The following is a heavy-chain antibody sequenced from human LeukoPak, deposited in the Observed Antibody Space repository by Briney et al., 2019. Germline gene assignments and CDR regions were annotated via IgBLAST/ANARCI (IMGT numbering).Heavy chain of an antibody. V-gene: IGHV3-21*04. J-gene: IGHJ4*02. D-gene: IGHD3-22*01. CDR3: AKYRGDLYYDSSGYYPTFDY. CDR2: ISSSGSYI. Sequence: GGSLRLSCAASRFTFSSYSMNWVRQAPGMGLEWVSSISSSGSYIHYADSVKGRFTISRDNSKNTLHLQMNSLRAEDTALYYCAKYRGDLYYDSSGYYPTFDYWGQGTLVTVSS. CDR1: RFTFSSYS.